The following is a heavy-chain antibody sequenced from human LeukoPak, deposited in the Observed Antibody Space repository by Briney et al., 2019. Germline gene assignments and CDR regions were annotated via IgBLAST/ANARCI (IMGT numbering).Heavy chain of an antibody. CDR1: GFTFSSYA. J-gene: IGHJ4*02. CDR2: ISYDGSNK. Sequence: GGSLRLSCAASGFTFSSYAMHWVRQAPGKGLEWVAVISYDGSNKYYADSVKGRFTIPRDNSKNTLYLQMNSLRAEDTAVYYCAREIRFGMDYWGQGTLVTVSS. V-gene: IGHV3-30*04. D-gene: IGHD3-10*01. CDR3: AREIRFGMDY.